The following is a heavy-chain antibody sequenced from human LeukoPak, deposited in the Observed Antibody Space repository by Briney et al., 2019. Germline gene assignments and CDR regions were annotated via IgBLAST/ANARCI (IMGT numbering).Heavy chain of an antibody. CDR2: SGST. D-gene: IGHD3-16*02. CDR3: ARDENGYVWGSFRA. J-gene: IGHJ5*02. Sequence: SETLSLTCTVFGGSISSSNYYWGWIRQPPGKGLEWIGNSGSTYYNPSLESRVTMSLDTSKNQFSLKLSSVTAADTAVYYCARDENGYVWGSFRAWGQGTLVTVSS. V-gene: IGHV4-39*07. CDR1: GGSISSSNYY.